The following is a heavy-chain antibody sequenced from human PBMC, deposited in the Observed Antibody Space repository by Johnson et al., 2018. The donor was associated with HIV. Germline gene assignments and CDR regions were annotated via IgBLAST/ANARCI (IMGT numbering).Heavy chain of an antibody. CDR1: GFTFSTYG. CDR3: AKDGAMAFDI. CDR2: IRYDGSNK. Sequence: QVQLVESGGGVVQPGGSLRLSCAAFGFTFSTYGIHWVRQAPGKGLEWVAFIRYDGSNKYYADSVKGRFTISRDNSKNTLYLQMNSLGAEDTAVYYCAKDGAMAFDIWGQGTLVTVSS. V-gene: IGHV3-30*02. D-gene: IGHD2-2*01. J-gene: IGHJ3*02.